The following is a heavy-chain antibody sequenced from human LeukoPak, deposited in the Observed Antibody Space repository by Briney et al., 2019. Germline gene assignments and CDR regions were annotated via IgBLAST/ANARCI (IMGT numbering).Heavy chain of an antibody. CDR3: ANLEPYSSSSAFDY. J-gene: IGHJ4*02. CDR2: ISGRGTNT. Sequence: GGSLRLSCAASGFTFSSYALSWVRQAPGKGLEWVSAISGRGTNTYYADSVKGRFTISRDNSKNTLYLQMNSLRAEDTAICYCANLEPYSSSSAFDYWGQGTLVTVSS. V-gene: IGHV3-23*01. D-gene: IGHD6-6*01. CDR1: GFTFSSYA.